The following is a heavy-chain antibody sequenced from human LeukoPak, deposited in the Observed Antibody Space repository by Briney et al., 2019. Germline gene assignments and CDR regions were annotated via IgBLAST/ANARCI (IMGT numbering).Heavy chain of an antibody. Sequence: GGSLRLSCAASGFTFSSYWMTWVRQAPGKGLEWVANIKEDGSEKYYVDSVKGRFTISRDNAKNSLYVQMNSLRAEDTAVYYCASGSYCDCWGQGTLVTVSS. CDR2: IKEDGSEK. J-gene: IGHJ4*02. D-gene: IGHD1-26*01. CDR1: GFTFSSYW. CDR3: ASGSYCDC. V-gene: IGHV3-7*01.